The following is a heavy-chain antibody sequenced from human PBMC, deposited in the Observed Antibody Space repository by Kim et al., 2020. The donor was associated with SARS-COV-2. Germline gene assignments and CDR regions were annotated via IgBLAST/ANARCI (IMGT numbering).Heavy chain of an antibody. CDR2: IYYRGST. V-gene: IGHV4-59*01. D-gene: IGHD3-10*01. J-gene: IGHJ6*02. CDR3: ARVNYYGSGSYFPLYYYGLDV. Sequence: SETLSLTCSISGGSIRSYYWSWIRQPPGKGLEWIGYIYYRGSTNYNPSLKSRVTISVDTSKNQFSLKLSSVTAADTAVYYCARVNYYGSGSYFPLYYYGLDVWGQGTTVTVSS. CDR1: GGSIRSYY.